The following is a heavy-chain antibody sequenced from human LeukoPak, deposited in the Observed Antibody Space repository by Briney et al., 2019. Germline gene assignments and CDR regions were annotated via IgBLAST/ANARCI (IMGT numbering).Heavy chain of an antibody. CDR1: GFTVSSNY. V-gene: IGHV3-53*01. CDR2: IYSGGST. Sequence: GGSLRLSCAASGFTVSSNYMSWVRQAPGKGLEWVSVIYSGGSTYYADSVKGRFTISRDNAKNSLYLQMNSLRAEDTAVYYCARVFGIYYFDFWGQGTLVTVSS. CDR3: ARVFGIYYFDF. D-gene: IGHD2-21*01. J-gene: IGHJ4*02.